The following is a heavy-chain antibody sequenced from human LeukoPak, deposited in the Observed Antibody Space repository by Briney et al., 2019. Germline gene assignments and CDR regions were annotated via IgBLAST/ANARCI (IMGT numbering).Heavy chain of an antibody. CDR3: ARDVGITVADSFDP. D-gene: IGHD6-13*01. Sequence: ASVKVSSKASGYSSTNYGISWVRQAPGQGLEWMGWIHIYRGNTNYAQKFQGRVTMTTDTSTSTVYMEVRGLRSDDTAMYYCARDVGITVADSFDPWGQGTLVTVSS. CDR2: IHIYRGNT. V-gene: IGHV1-18*01. J-gene: IGHJ5*02. CDR1: GYSSTNYG.